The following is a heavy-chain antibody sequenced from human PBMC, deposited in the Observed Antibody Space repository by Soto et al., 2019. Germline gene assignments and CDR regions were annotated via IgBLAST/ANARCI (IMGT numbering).Heavy chain of an antibody. Sequence: SETLSLTCTVSGGSISSYYWSWLRQPPGKGLEWIGYIYYSGSTNYNPSLKSRVTISVDTSKNQFSLKLSSVTAADTAVYYCARGRGHTYYYDSSGYLWGQGTLVTVSS. CDR1: GGSISSYY. V-gene: IGHV4-59*01. J-gene: IGHJ4*02. CDR3: ARGRGHTYYYDSSGYL. D-gene: IGHD3-22*01. CDR2: IYYSGST.